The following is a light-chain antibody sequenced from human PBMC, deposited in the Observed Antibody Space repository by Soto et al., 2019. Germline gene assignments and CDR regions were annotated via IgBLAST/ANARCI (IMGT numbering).Light chain of an antibody. Sequence: EIVMTQSPATLSVSPGESATLSCRASQTISSSNLAWYQQKPGQAPRLLIYGASSRATGIPARFSGSGSGTEFTLTISSLQSEDFAVYYCQQYNNWPRTFGQGTRLEIK. V-gene: IGKV3-15*01. CDR1: QTISSSN. CDR2: GAS. CDR3: QQYNNWPRT. J-gene: IGKJ5*01.